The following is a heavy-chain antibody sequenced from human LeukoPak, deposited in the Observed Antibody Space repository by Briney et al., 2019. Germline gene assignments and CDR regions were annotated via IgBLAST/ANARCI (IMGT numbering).Heavy chain of an antibody. D-gene: IGHD1-1*01. CDR2: ISHSGST. Sequence: PSGTLSLTCTVSGYSISSTYYGAWIRQPPGKGLEWIATISHSGSTYYTPSLESRLTISLDTSRNHFSLRLSSVTAADTAVYYCARVNAPVATFDYWGLGTLVAVSS. CDR3: ARVNAPVATFDY. J-gene: IGHJ4*02. CDR1: GYSISSTYY. V-gene: IGHV4-38-2*02.